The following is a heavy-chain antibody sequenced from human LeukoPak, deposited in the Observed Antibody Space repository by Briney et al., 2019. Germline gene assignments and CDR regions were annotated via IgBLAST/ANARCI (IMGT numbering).Heavy chain of an antibody. Sequence: GESLKISCKGSGYSFTSYWIGWVRQMPGNGLEWMGIVYPGDSDTRYSPSFQGQVTISADKSISTAYLQWSSLKASDTAMYYCARRVGARAETIDYWGQGTLVTVSS. CDR2: VYPGDSDT. CDR1: GYSFTSYW. D-gene: IGHD1-26*01. V-gene: IGHV5-51*01. CDR3: ARRVGARAETIDY. J-gene: IGHJ4*02.